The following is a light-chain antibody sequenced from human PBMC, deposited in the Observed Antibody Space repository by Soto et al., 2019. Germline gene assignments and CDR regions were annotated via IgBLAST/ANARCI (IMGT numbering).Light chain of an antibody. V-gene: IGKV1-39*01. Sequence: DIQMTQSPSSLSASVGDRVTITCRASQSVNTYLHWYQQKAGQAPKLLIYAASNLQSGVPSRFSGRGSGTDFTLTISSLQPEDFATYYCQQSYSSPPTFGQGTKVDIK. CDR3: QQSYSSPPT. J-gene: IGKJ1*01. CDR1: QSVNTY. CDR2: AAS.